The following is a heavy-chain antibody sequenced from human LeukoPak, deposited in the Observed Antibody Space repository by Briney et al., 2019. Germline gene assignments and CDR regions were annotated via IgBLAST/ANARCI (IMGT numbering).Heavy chain of an antibody. Sequence: PGGSLRLSCAASGFTFSSYEMNWVRQAPGKGLEWVSYISSSGSTIYYADSVKGRFTISRDNAKNSLYLQMNSLRAEDTAVYYCAREKWFGDFDYWGQGTLVTVSS. CDR2: ISSSGSTI. J-gene: IGHJ4*02. CDR3: AREKWFGDFDY. CDR1: GFTFSSYE. V-gene: IGHV3-48*03. D-gene: IGHD3-10*01.